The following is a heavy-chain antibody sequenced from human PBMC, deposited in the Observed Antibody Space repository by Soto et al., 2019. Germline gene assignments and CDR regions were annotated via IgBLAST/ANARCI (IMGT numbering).Heavy chain of an antibody. CDR1: GYTFTSYG. V-gene: IGHV1-18*01. CDR3: ARDLPTMDA. CDR2: IRAYNGNT. Sequence: QVQLVQSGAEVKKPGASVKVSCKASGYTFTSYGISWVRQAPGQGLEWMGWIRAYNGNTNYAQKLQGRVTMTTDTSPSTAYMELRSLRSADTDVYYGARDLPTMDAWGQGTTVTVSS. J-gene: IGHJ6*02.